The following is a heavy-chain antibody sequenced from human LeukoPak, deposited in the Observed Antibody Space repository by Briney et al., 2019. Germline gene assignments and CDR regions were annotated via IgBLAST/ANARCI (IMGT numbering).Heavy chain of an antibody. CDR2: IYYSGST. D-gene: IGHD4-17*01. CDR1: GGSISSYY. V-gene: IGHV4-59*01. Sequence: SETLSLTCTVSGGSISSYYWSWIRQPPGKGLEWIGYIYYSGSTNYNPSLKSRVTISVDTSKNQFSLKLSSVTAADTAVYYCAGMTTVTTKSAFDIWGQGTMVTVSS. J-gene: IGHJ3*02. CDR3: AGMTTVTTKSAFDI.